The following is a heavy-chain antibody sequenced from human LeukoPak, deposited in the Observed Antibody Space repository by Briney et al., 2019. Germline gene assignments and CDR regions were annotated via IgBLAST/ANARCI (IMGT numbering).Heavy chain of an antibody. J-gene: IGHJ6*02. D-gene: IGHD6-13*01. Sequence: ASVKVSCKASGYTFTGYYMHWVRQAPGQGLGWMGWINPNSGGTNYAQKFQGWVTMTRDTSISTAYMELSRLRSDDTAVYYCARDKAAAGPYGMDVWGQGTTVTVSS. V-gene: IGHV1-2*04. CDR3: ARDKAAAGPYGMDV. CDR1: GYTFTGYY. CDR2: INPNSGGT.